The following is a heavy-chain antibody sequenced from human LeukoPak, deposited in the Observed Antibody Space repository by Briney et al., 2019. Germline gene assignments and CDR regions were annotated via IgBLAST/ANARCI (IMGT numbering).Heavy chain of an antibody. CDR2: IRYDGSNK. J-gene: IGHJ4*02. CDR1: GFTFSSYE. V-gene: IGHV3-30*02. Sequence: PGGSLRLSCAASGFTFSSYEMNWVRQAPGRELEWVAFIRYDGSNKYYADSVKGRFTISRDNSKNTLYLQMNSLRAEDTAVYYCAKDRPRGTFGGVMGDYWGQGTLVTVSS. CDR3: AKDRPRGTFGGVMGDY. D-gene: IGHD3-16*01.